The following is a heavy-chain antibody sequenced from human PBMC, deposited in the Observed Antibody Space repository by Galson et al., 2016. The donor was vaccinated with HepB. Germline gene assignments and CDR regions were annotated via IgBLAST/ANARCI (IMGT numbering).Heavy chain of an antibody. CDR3: ARDCTGGTCKFAGYDAFDI. Sequence: SETLSLTCTVSGDSISSTNYYWGWLRQTPEKGLEWIGSIYYNGRTYYNPSLESRVTMSVDPSKRQFSLKLRSVNAADTAVYYCARDCTGGTCKFAGYDAFDIWGQGTTVTVSS. CDR2: IYYNGRT. D-gene: IGHD2-8*02. CDR1: GDSISSTNYY. V-gene: IGHV4-39*07. J-gene: IGHJ3*02.